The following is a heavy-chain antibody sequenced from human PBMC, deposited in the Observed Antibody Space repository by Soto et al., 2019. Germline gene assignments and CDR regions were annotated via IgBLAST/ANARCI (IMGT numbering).Heavy chain of an antibody. V-gene: IGHV1-8*01. CDR1: GYTFTSYD. Sequence: QVQLVQSGAEVKKPGASVKVSCKASGYTFTSYDINWVRQATGQGREWMGWMNPNSGNTGYAQKFQGRVTMTRKTSKITAYMELSSLRAEEKAVYYCASAGDSYSSSSEGWFDPWGLGTLVSVSS. CDR2: MNPNSGNT. CDR3: ASAGDSYSSSSEGWFDP. D-gene: IGHD6-6*01. J-gene: IGHJ5*02.